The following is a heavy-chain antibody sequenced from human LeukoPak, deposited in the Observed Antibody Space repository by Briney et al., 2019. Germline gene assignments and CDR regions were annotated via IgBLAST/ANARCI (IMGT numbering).Heavy chain of an antibody. CDR3: ARDGGTYIVVVAWFDP. J-gene: IGHJ5*02. Sequence: SETLSLTCTVSGGSISSSSYYCGWIRQPPGKGLEWIGSIYYSGSTYYNPSLKSRVTISVDTSKDQFSLKLSSVTAADTAVYYCARDGGTYIVVVAWFDPWGQGTLVTVSS. V-gene: IGHV4-39*02. CDR2: IYYSGST. CDR1: GGSISSSSYY. D-gene: IGHD2-15*01.